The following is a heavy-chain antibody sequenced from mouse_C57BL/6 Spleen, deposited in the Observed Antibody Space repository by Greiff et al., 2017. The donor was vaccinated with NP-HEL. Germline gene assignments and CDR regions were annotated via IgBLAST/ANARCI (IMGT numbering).Heavy chain of an antibody. J-gene: IGHJ4*01. V-gene: IGHV1-62-3*01. Sequence: QVQLQQPGAELVKPGASVKLSCKASGYTFTSYWMHWVKQRPGRGLEWIGRIDPYSGGTKYNEKFKSKATLTVDKPSSTAYMQLSSLTSEDSAVFYCAIRCYSNYYGMDDWGQGTSVTGSS. CDR2: IDPYSGGT. D-gene: IGHD2-5*01. CDR1: GYTFTSYW. CDR3: AIRCYSNYYGMDD.